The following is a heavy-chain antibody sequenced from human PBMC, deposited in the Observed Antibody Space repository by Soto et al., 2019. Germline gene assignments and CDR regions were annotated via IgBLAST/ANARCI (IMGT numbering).Heavy chain of an antibody. CDR1: GGTFNSYT. D-gene: IGHD6-13*01. Sequence: ASVKVSCTASGGTFNSYTINWVRQAPGQGLEWMGRIIPILGMVNSAQKFQDRVTITADKSTSTVHMQLSSLRSGDTAVYYCARYSSPGFDAFDIWGQGTMVTVSS. CDR2: IIPILGMV. CDR3: ARYSSPGFDAFDI. V-gene: IGHV1-69*02. J-gene: IGHJ3*02.